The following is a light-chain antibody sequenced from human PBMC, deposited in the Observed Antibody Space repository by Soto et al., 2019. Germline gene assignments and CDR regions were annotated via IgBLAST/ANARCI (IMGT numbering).Light chain of an antibody. CDR1: QSVSSN. CDR3: QQYGSSPPLT. CDR2: GAS. J-gene: IGKJ4*01. Sequence: EVVFTQSPATLSLSPGERATLPCRASQSVSSNLAWYQQKPGQAPRLLIYGASSRATGIPDRFSGSGSGTDFTLTISRLEPEDFVVYYCQQYGSSPPLTFGGGTKVDIK. V-gene: IGKV3-20*01.